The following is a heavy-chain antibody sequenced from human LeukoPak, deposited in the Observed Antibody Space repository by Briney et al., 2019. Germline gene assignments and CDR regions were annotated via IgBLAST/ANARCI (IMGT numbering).Heavy chain of an antibody. V-gene: IGHV3-7*01. CDR2: IKQDGSEK. CDR3: ARGGRL. J-gene: IGHJ4*02. CDR1: GFTFDDYG. Sequence: PGGSLRLSCAASGFTFDDYGMSWVRQAPGKGLEWVANIKQDGSEKYYVDSVKGRFTISRDNAKNSLYLQMNSLRAEDTAVYYCARGGRLWGQGTLVTVSS. D-gene: IGHD3-10*01.